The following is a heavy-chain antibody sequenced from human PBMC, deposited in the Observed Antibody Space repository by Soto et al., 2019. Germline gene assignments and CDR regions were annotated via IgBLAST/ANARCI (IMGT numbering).Heavy chain of an antibody. V-gene: IGHV1-3*01. J-gene: IGHJ6*02. Sequence: QVQLVQSGAEVKKPGASVKVSCKASGYTFTSYAMHWVRQAPGQRLEWMGWINAGNGNTKYSQKFQGRVTITRDTSASTAYMELSSLRYEDTAVYYCARDLGYCSGGSCYNYYYGMDVWGQGTTVTVSS. D-gene: IGHD2-15*01. CDR2: INAGNGNT. CDR1: GYTFTSYA. CDR3: ARDLGYCSGGSCYNYYYGMDV.